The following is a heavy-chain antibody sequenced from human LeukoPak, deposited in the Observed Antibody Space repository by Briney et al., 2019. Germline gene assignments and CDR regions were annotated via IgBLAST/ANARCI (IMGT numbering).Heavy chain of an antibody. D-gene: IGHD4-23*01. CDR1: GFTFSTYW. CDR3: AKGTRDYGGLPRWYFDL. CDR2: ILGNGGTT. Sequence: GGSLRLSCTASGFTFSTYWMHWVRQAPGKGLEWVSRILGNGGTTYYGDSVKGRFTISRDNSKSSLFLQMFSLRTEDTALYYCAKGTRDYGGLPRWYFDLWGRGTLVTVSS. J-gene: IGHJ2*01. V-gene: IGHV3-43*02.